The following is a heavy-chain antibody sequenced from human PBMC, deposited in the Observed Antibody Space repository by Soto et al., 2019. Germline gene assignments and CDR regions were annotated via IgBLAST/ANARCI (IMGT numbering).Heavy chain of an antibody. CDR2: ISSSGSTI. CDR1: GFTFSDYY. CDR3: ARVDYYKLERRGYYYYYMDV. D-gene: IGHD1-1*01. J-gene: IGHJ6*03. V-gene: IGHV3-11*01. Sequence: GGSLRLSCAASGFTFSDYYMSWIRQAPGKGLEWVSYISSSGSTIYYADSVKGRFTISRDNAKNSLYQQMNSLRAEDTAVYYCARVDYYKLERRGYYYYYMDVWGKGTTVTVSS.